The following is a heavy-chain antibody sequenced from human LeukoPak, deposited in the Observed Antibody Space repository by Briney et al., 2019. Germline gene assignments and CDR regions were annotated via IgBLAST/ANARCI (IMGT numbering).Heavy chain of an antibody. CDR2: ISSSSYYI. Sequence: PGGSLRLSCAASGFTFSTYSMNWVRQAPGKGLEWVSSISSSSYYIYYADSVKGRFTISRDNAKNPLYLQMNSLRAEDTAMYYCARDPGASWFFDLWGRGTLVTVSS. V-gene: IGHV3-21*01. CDR3: ARDPGASWFFDL. CDR1: GFTFSTYS. J-gene: IGHJ2*01.